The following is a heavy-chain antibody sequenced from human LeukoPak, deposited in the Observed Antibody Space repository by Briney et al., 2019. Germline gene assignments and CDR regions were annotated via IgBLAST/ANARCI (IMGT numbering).Heavy chain of an antibody. Sequence: TASETLSLTCTVSGGSISSSSYYWGGIRQPPGKGLEWIGSIYYSGSTYYNPSLKSRVTISVDTSKNQFSLKLSSVTAADTAVYYCARDHMMGGDFDYWGQGTLVTVSS. CDR1: GGSISSSSYY. J-gene: IGHJ4*02. CDR3: ARDHMMGGDFDY. V-gene: IGHV4-39*07. CDR2: IYYSGST. D-gene: IGHD3-16*01.